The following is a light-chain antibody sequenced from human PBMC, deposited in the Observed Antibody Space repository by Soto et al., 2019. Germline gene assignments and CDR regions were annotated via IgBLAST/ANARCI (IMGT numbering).Light chain of an antibody. Sequence: EIVLTQSPATLSLSPGASATLSCRASQSVSSYLAWYQQKLGQPPRLLIYDASNRATGIPARFSGSGSGTDFTLTIRSLEPEDFAVYYCQQRSNWPLTFGGGTKVEIK. CDR3: QQRSNWPLT. V-gene: IGKV3-11*01. CDR2: DAS. J-gene: IGKJ4*01. CDR1: QSVSSY.